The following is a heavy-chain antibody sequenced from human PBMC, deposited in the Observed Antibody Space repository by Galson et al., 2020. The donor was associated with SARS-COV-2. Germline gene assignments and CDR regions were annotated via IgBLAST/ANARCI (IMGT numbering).Heavy chain of an antibody. CDR3: ARHAAECSGGICTHHYFAGMDV. D-gene: IGHD2-8*02. V-gene: IGHV4-38-2*01. CDR2: FYQDGTS. Sequence: SETLSLTCAVPGFSVTRGHFWGWIRQPPGKGLEWIGNFYQDGTSYYNPSLKSRVSMSMDTSSNLFSLRLRSVTATDTGVYYCARHAAECSGGICTHHYFAGMDVWGQGTTVIVSS. CDR1: GFSVTRGHF. J-gene: IGHJ6*02.